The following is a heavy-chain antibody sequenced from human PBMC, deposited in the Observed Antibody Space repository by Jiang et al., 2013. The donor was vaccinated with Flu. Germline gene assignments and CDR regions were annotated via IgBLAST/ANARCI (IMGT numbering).Heavy chain of an antibody. Sequence: KPGASVKVSCKASGYTFTGYYMHWVRQAPGQGLEWMGWINPNSGGTNYAQKFQGWVTMTRDTSISTAYMELSRLRSDDTAVYYCARGYCSGGSCYHFDYWGQGTLVTVSS. J-gene: IGHJ4*02. V-gene: IGHV1-2*04. CDR1: GYTFTGYY. D-gene: IGHD2-15*01. CDR2: INPNSGGT. CDR3: ARGYCSGGSCYHFDY.